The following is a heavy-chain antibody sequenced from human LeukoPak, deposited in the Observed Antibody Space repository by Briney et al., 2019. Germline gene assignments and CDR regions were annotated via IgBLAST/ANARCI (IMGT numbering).Heavy chain of an antibody. V-gene: IGHV4-39*07. CDR1: GDSISSSGYF. CDR2: INHSGST. CDR3: ARGPRVCSGGSCYSSASRQYFQH. D-gene: IGHD2-15*01. J-gene: IGHJ1*01. Sequence: SETLSLTCTVSGDSISSSGYFWVWIRQPPGKGLEWIGEINHSGSTNYNPSLKSRVTISVDTSKNQFSLKLSSVTAADTAVYYCARGPRVCSGGSCYSSASRQYFQHWGQGTLVTVSS.